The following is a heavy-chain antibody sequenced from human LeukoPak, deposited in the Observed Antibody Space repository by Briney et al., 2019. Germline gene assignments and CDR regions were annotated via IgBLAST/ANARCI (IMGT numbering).Heavy chain of an antibody. Sequence: PGGSLRLSCAGSGFTFSSYSMNWVRQAPGKGLEWVAYISTLSSTIYYADSVKGRFTISRHNFENTLYLQMNNLRAEDTAVYYCARVGVGTVAGNYFDDWGQGTLVTVSS. CDR2: ISTLSSTI. D-gene: IGHD4-23*01. CDR1: GFTFSSYS. CDR3: ARVGVGTVAGNYFDD. V-gene: IGHV3-48*01. J-gene: IGHJ4*02.